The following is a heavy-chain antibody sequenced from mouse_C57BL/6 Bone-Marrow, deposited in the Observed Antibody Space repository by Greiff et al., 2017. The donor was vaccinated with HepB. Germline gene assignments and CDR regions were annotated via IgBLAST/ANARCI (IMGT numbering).Heavy chain of an antibody. CDR1: GYTFTSYW. D-gene: IGHD1-3*01. CDR3: ARKWLSMDY. CDR2: IDPSDSYT. J-gene: IGHJ4*01. V-gene: IGHV1-50*01. Sequence: VQLQQSGAELVKPGASVKLSCKASGYTFTSYWMQWVKQRPGQGLEWIGEIDPSDSYTNYNQKFKGKATLTVDTSSSTAYMQLSSLTSEDSAVYYCARKWLSMDYWGQGTSVTVSS.